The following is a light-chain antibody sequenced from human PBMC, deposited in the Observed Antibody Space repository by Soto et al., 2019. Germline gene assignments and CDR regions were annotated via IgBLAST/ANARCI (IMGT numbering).Light chain of an antibody. CDR3: QQYYSTPPT. Sequence: DIVMTQSPDFLAVSLGERATINCKSSQSVLYSSNNKNYLAWYQQKPGQPPKLLIYWASTRESGVPDRFSGSGYGTAFTLTISSLQAEDVAVYYCQQYYSTPPTFGQGTKLEIK. CDR2: WAS. J-gene: IGKJ2*01. V-gene: IGKV4-1*01. CDR1: QSVLYSSNNKNY.